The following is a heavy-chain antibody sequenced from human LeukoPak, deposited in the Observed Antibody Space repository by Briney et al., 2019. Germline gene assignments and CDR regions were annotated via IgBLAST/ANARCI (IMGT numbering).Heavy chain of an antibody. CDR3: ARGGSGSYPLPFDY. CDR2: IYYSGST. V-gene: IGHV4-59*01. J-gene: IGHJ4*02. Sequence: PSETLSLTCTVSGGSISSYYWSWIRQPPGKGLEWIGYIYYSGSTNYNPSLKSRVTISVDTSKNQFSLKLSSVTAADTAVYYCARGGSGSYPLPFDYWGQGTLVTVSS. D-gene: IGHD1-26*01. CDR1: GGSISSYY.